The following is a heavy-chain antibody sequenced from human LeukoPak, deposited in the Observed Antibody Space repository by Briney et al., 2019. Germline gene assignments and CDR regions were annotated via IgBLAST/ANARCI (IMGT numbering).Heavy chain of an antibody. J-gene: IGHJ4*02. Sequence: SETLSPTFTVSGGSISSGGYYWSWIRQPPGKGLEWIGYIYHSGSTYYNPSLKSRVTISVDRSKNQFSLKLSSVTAADTAVYYCASLYNWNGLHYWGQGTLVTVSS. V-gene: IGHV4-30-2*01. D-gene: IGHD1-20*01. CDR1: GGSISSGGYY. CDR3: ASLYNWNGLHY. CDR2: IYHSGST.